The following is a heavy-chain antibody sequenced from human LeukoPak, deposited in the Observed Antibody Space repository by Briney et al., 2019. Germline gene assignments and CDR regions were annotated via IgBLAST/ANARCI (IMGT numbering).Heavy chain of an antibody. CDR3: TREDRPYCPFAY. CDR2: IAHDGTI. J-gene: IGHJ4*02. V-gene: IGHV4-4*02. Sequence: SETLSLTCGVSGGSIDITNYWSWVRQAPGKGLEWIGEIAHDGTINYDPSLRSRVAMSLDRANNQFSLSLTSVTAADTAVYYCTREDRPYCPFAYWGQGVLVTVSS. CDR1: GGSIDITNY. D-gene: IGHD1-26*01.